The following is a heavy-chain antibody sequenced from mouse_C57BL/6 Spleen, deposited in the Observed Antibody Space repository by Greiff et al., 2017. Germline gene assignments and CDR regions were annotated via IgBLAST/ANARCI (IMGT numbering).Heavy chain of an antibody. Sequence: VKLQESGAELMKPGASVKLSCKATGYTFTGYWIEWVKQRPGHGLEWIGEILPGSGSTNYNEKFKGKATFTADTSSNTAYMQLSSLTTEDSAIYYCARAGFYYGSSSAWFAYWGQGTLVTVSA. CDR3: ARAGFYYGSSSAWFAY. CDR2: ILPGSGST. V-gene: IGHV1-9*01. J-gene: IGHJ3*01. D-gene: IGHD1-1*01. CDR1: GYTFTGYW.